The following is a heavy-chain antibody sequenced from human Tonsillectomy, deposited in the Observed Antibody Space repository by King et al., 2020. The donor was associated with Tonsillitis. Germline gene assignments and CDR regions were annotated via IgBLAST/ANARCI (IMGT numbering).Heavy chain of an antibody. J-gene: IGHJ6*02. CDR1: GFTISSNY. V-gene: IGHV3-53*01. CDR2: TYSGGST. Sequence: VQLVESGGGLIQPGGSLRLSCAASGFTISSNYMTWVRQAPGKGLEWVSVTYSGGSTYYADSVKGRFTISRDISKNTLYLQMNSLRAEETAVYYCAREQEDLHCSSTSCYHYYGMDVWGQGTRVTVSS. CDR3: AREQEDLHCSSTSCYHYYGMDV. D-gene: IGHD2-2*01.